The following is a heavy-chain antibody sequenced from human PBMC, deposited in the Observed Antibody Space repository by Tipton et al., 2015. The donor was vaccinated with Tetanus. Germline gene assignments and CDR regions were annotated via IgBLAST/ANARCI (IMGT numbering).Heavy chain of an antibody. J-gene: IGHJ5*02. CDR1: GGSLFSGSFY. V-gene: IGHV4-39*01. D-gene: IGHD2-15*01. CDR3: ARQADNWFDP. Sequence: TLSLTCSVSGGSLFSGSFYWAWVRQPPGKGLEWIGNIYYNGNTYYLSSLESRVTISTDTSKNQVSLSLRSVTAADTAVYYCARQADNWFDPWGQGTLVTVS. CDR2: IYYNGNT.